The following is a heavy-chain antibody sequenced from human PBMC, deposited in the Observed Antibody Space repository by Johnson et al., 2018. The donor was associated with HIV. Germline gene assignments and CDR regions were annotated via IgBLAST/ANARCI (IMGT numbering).Heavy chain of an antibody. V-gene: IGHV3-20*04. J-gene: IGHJ3*02. CDR1: GFTFEDYA. Sequence: VQLVESGGGLVQPGRSLKVSCAASGFTFEDYAMHWVRQTPGKGLEWVSGINWNGGTTAYADSVKGRFTISRDNAKNSLFLQMNSLRAEDTAVYYCARCYDSSAYYYVGAFDIWGQGTMVTVSS. D-gene: IGHD3-22*01. CDR3: ARCYDSSAYYYVGAFDI. CDR2: INWNGGTT.